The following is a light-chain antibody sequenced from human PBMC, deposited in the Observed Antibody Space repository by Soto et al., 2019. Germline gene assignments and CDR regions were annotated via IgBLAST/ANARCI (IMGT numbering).Light chain of an antibody. CDR3: ETWDDNAWV. Sequence: QSVLTQSSSASASLGSSVKLTCTLSSGHSGYIIAWHQQQPGKAPRYLMKLEGSGSYNKGSGVPDRFSGSSSGADRYLTISNLPFEDEADYYCETWDDNAWVFGGGTKLTVL. J-gene: IGLJ3*02. CDR1: SGHSGYI. CDR2: LEGSGSY. V-gene: IGLV4-60*02.